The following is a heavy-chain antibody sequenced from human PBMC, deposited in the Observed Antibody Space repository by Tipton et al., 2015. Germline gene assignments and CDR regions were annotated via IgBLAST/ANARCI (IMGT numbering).Heavy chain of an antibody. CDR1: GGSFSGYY. CDR2: INHAGST. V-gene: IGHV4-34*10. CDR3: AREASYYGWDYDAFAV. Sequence: GLVKPSETLSLTCAVYGGSFSGYYWSWIRQSPGKGLEWIGEINHAGSTNYTPSRKSRVTISAATSKNQFSLSLSSVTAADTAVYYCAREASYYGWDYDAFAVWGQGTMVTVSS. D-gene: IGHD3-10*01. J-gene: IGHJ3*01.